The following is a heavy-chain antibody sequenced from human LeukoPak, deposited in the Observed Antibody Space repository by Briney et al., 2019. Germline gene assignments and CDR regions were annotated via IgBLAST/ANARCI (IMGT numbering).Heavy chain of an antibody. Sequence: GGSLRLSCAASGXTFSNAWMSWVRQAPGKGLEWVGRFKSKTGGGTTDYAAPVKGRFTISRDDSKNTLYLQMNSLKTEDTAVYYCTTGHYDILTGYYDYWGQGTLVTVSS. V-gene: IGHV3-15*01. CDR1: GXTFSNAW. CDR3: TTGHYDILTGYYDY. CDR2: FKSKTGGGTT. D-gene: IGHD3-9*01. J-gene: IGHJ4*02.